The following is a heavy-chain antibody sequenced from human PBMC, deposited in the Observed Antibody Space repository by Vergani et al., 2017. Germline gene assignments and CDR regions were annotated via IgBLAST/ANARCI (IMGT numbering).Heavy chain of an antibody. CDR2: IYTSGST. CDR3: ARVCQDYDSLTGYYYYYYMDV. V-gene: IGHV4-4*07. D-gene: IGHD3-9*01. CDR1: GGSISSYY. J-gene: IGHJ6*03. Sequence: QVQLQESGPGLVKPSETLSLTCTVSGGSISSYYWSWIRQPAGKGLEWIGRIYTSGSTNYNPSLKSRVTMSVDTSKNQFSLKLSSVTAADTAVYYCARVCQDYDSLTGYYYYYYMDVWGKGTTVTVSS.